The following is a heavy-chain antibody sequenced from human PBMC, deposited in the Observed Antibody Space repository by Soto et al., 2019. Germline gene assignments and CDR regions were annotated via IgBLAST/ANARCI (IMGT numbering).Heavy chain of an antibody. J-gene: IGHJ4*02. CDR3: ARSAGWYAVHS. D-gene: IGHD6-19*01. V-gene: IGHV4-4*02. Sequence: QVQLQESGPGLVKPSGTLSLTCAVSGDSVSSPYYWCWVRQPPGKGLAWIGEVFPTGTTSYNPSLRSRVTISMDKSNNQFSLDLSSVTAADTAVYYCARSAGWYAVHSWGPGTLVIVSS. CDR1: GDSVSSPYY. CDR2: VFPTGTT.